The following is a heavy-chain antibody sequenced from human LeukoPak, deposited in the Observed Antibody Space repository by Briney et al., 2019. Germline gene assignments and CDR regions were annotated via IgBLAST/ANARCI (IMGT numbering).Heavy chain of an antibody. D-gene: IGHD2-21*02. J-gene: IGHJ6*02. Sequence: GGSLRLSCAASGFTFSSYSMNWVRQAPGKGLEWVSSISSSSSYIYYADSVKGRSTISRDNAKNSLYLQMNSLRAEDTAVYYCARGAVVVTAIYYYYGMDVWGQGTTVTVSS. CDR2: ISSSSSYI. CDR3: ARGAVVVTAIYYYYGMDV. CDR1: GFTFSSYS. V-gene: IGHV3-21*01.